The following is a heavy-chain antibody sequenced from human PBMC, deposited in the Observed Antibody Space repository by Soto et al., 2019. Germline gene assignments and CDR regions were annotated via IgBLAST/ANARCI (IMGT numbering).Heavy chain of an antibody. V-gene: IGHV1-18*01. Sequence: ASVKVSCKASGYTFASYAISWMRQAPGQGLEWMGWISAYNGNTNYAQKLQGRVTMTTDTSTSTAYMELRSLRSDDTAVYYCARAIVVVTVDDAFDIWGQGTMVTVSS. CDR1: GYTFASYA. J-gene: IGHJ3*02. D-gene: IGHD2-21*02. CDR3: ARAIVVVTVDDAFDI. CDR2: ISAYNGNT.